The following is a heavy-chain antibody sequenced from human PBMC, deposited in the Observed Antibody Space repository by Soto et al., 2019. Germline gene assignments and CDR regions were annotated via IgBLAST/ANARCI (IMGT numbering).Heavy chain of an antibody. CDR1: GFTFSSYS. Sequence: VQLVESGGGLVQPGGSLRLSCAASGFTFSSYSMHWVRQAPGKGLEWVSYISPSSSSIYYADSVKGRFTISRDNAKNSLYLQMNSLRAEDTAVYFCARVAYYYDSSGYFYWGQGTLVTVSS. CDR3: ARVAYYYDSSGYFY. CDR2: ISPSSSSI. D-gene: IGHD3-22*01. J-gene: IGHJ4*02. V-gene: IGHV3-48*01.